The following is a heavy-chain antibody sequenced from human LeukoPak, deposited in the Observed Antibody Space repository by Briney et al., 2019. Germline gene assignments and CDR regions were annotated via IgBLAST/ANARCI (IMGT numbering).Heavy chain of an antibody. Sequence: SETLSLTCTVSGGSISSYYWSWIRQPAGKGLEWIGRIYTSGSTNYNPSLKSRVTISVDTSKNQFSLKLTSVTAADTAVYYCARDYGLGSYYPPRNWFDPWGQGTLVTVSS. CDR1: GGSISSYY. J-gene: IGHJ5*02. CDR2: IYTSGST. CDR3: ARDYGLGSYYPPRNWFDP. V-gene: IGHV4-4*07. D-gene: IGHD3-10*01.